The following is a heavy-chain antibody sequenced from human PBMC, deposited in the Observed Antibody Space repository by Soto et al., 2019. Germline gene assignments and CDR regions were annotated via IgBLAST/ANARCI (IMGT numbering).Heavy chain of an antibody. J-gene: IGHJ5*02. V-gene: IGHV1-18*01. Sequence: QVQLVQSGAEVKKPGASVKVSCKASGYTFTSYGISWVRQAPGQGLEWMGWISAYNGNTNYAQKLQGRVTMTTDTSTSTAYMELRSLRSDDTAVYYRARDRWLRRAVSWFDPWGQGTLVTVSS. CDR2: ISAYNGNT. CDR3: ARDRWLRRAVSWFDP. D-gene: IGHD3-10*01. CDR1: GYTFTSYG.